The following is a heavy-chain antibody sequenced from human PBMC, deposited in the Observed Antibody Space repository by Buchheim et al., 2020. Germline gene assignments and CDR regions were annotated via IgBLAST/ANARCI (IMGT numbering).Heavy chain of an antibody. D-gene: IGHD2-21*02. J-gene: IGHJ6*02. CDR3: AGDWSGDCSKHYYCYYGMDV. CDR2: ISYDGSNK. Sequence: QVQLVESGGGVVQPGRSLRLSCAASGFTFSSYAMHWVRQAPGKGLEWVAVISYDGSNKYYADSVKGRFTISRDNSKNTLYLQMNSLRAEDTAVYYCAGDWSGDCSKHYYCYYGMDVWGQGTT. CDR1: GFTFSSYA. V-gene: IGHV3-30-3*01.